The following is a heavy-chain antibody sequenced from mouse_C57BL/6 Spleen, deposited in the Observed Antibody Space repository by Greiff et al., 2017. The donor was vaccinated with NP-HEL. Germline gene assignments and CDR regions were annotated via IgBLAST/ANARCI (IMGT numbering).Heavy chain of an antibody. CDR1: GYTFTSYW. V-gene: IGHV1-64*01. CDR2: IHPNSGST. D-gene: IGHD1-1*02. Sequence: QVQLQQPGAELVKPGASVKLSCKASGYTFTSYWMHWVKQRPGQGLEWIGMIHPNSGSTNYNEKFKSKATLTVDKSSSTAYMQLSSLTSEDSAVYYCARYYDGTPLYFDYWGQGTTLTVSS. CDR3: ARYYDGTPLYFDY. J-gene: IGHJ2*01.